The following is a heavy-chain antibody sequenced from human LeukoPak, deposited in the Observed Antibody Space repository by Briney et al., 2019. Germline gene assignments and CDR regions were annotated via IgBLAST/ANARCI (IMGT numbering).Heavy chain of an antibody. D-gene: IGHD3-3*01. V-gene: IGHV4-38-2*02. J-gene: IGHJ4*02. CDR1: GGSISSYY. CDR2: IYHRGST. Sequence: SETLSLTCTVSGGSISSYYWSWIRQPPGKGLEWVGSIYHRGSTYYNPSLTSRVTISLDRSKKKFSLKLTSVTAADTAVYFCARGAEYYAIWRGYAGYSDYWGQGISVTVSS. CDR3: ARGAEYYAIWRGYAGYSDY.